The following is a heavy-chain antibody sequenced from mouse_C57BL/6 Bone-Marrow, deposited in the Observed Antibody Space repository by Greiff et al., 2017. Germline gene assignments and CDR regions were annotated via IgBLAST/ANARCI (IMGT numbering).Heavy chain of an antibody. Sequence: EVKLVESGPELVKPGASVKISCKASGYSFTDYNMNWVKQSNGKSLEWIGVINPNYGTTSYNQKFKGKATLTVDQSSSTAYMQLNSLTSEDSAVYYCARSPTVVADYAMDYWGQGTSVTVSS. V-gene: IGHV1-39*01. CDR3: ARSPTVVADYAMDY. CDR2: INPNYGTT. CDR1: GYSFTDYN. J-gene: IGHJ4*01. D-gene: IGHD1-1*01.